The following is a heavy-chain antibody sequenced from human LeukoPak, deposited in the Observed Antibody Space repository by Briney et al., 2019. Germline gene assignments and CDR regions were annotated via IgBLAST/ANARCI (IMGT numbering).Heavy chain of an antibody. CDR2: ISAYNGNT. D-gene: IGHD3-10*01. V-gene: IGHV1-18*01. Sequence: GASVKVSCKASGYTFTSYGISWVRQAPGQGLEWMGWISAYNGNTNYAQKLQGRVTMTTDTSTSTAYMELRSLGSDDTAVYYCARGSSHEDYGSGTGYYYGMDVWGQGTTVTVSS. J-gene: IGHJ6*02. CDR3: ARGSSHEDYGSGTGYYYGMDV. CDR1: GYTFTSYG.